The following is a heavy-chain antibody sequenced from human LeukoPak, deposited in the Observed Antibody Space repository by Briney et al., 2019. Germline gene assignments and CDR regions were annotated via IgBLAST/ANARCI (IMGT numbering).Heavy chain of an antibody. CDR2: IVPIFGTA. V-gene: IGHV1-69*13. CDR3: AREMVRLYYGMDV. Sequence: GASVKVSCKASGGTFSSYAISWVRQAPGQGLEWMGGIVPIFGTANYAQKFQGRVTITADESTSTAYMELSSLRSEDTAVYYCAREMVRLYYGMDVWGQGTTVTVSS. D-gene: IGHD3-10*01. CDR1: GGTFSSYA. J-gene: IGHJ6*02.